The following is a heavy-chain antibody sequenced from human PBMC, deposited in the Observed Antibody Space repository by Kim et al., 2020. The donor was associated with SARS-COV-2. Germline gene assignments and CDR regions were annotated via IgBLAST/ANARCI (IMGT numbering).Heavy chain of an antibody. CDR2: ISYDGSKK. D-gene: IGHD3-16*01. J-gene: IGHJ6*02. Sequence: GGSLRLSCAASGFNFNNFGMHWVRQAPGKGLEWVALISYDGSKKYYADSLKGRFTISRDSSKNTLHLQMDSLRPEDTAVYFCAKYKSFFMITFGGESRGMDVWGQGTTVTVSS. CDR1: GFNFNNFG. V-gene: IGHV3-30*18. CDR3: AKYKSFFMITFGGESRGMDV.